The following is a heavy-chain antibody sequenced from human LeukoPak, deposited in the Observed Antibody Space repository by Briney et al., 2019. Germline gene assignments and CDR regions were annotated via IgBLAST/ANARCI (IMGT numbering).Heavy chain of an antibody. D-gene: IGHD1-1*01. V-gene: IGHV1-2*02. J-gene: IGHJ3*02. Sequence: ASVKVSCKSSGYTFTGYFMHWVRQAPGQGLEWMGWINPNSGGTNYAQKFQGRVTMTRDTSISTAYMELSRLRSDDTAVYYCARYWKDDAFDIWGQGTMVTVSS. CDR3: ARYWKDDAFDI. CDR2: INPNSGGT. CDR1: GYTFTGYF.